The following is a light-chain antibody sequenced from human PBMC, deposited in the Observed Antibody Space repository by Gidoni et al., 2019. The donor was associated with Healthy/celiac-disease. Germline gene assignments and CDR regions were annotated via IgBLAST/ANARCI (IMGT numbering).Light chain of an antibody. CDR2: DVS. V-gene: IGLV2-14*01. CDR1: SSDVGGYNY. J-gene: IGLJ2*01. CDR3: SSYTSSSTV. Sequence: QSALTQPAYVSGSPGQSITISCTGTSSDVGGYNYFSWYQQHPGKAPKLMIDDVSNRSSGVSIRFSGSKSGNTGSLTFSGLQADDEADYFCSSYTSSSTVFGGGTKLTVL.